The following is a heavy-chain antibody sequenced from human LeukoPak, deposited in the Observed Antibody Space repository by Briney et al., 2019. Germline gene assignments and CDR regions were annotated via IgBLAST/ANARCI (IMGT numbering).Heavy chain of an antibody. CDR3: AKVGYSTNWLYFDY. J-gene: IGHJ4*02. Sequence: GGSLRLSCAASGFTFSSYGMHWVRQAPGKGLEWVGVISYDGTNKNYADSVKGRSTISRDNSKNTLYLQMNSLRAEDTAVYYCAKVGYSTNWLYFDYGGQGTLVTVPS. CDR2: ISYDGTNK. D-gene: IGHD6-13*01. V-gene: IGHV3-30*18. CDR1: GFTFSSYG.